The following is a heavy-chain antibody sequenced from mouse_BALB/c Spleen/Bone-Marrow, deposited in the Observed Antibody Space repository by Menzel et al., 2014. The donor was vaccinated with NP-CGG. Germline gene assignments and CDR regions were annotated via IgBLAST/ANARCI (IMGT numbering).Heavy chain of an antibody. CDR3: ANWGYYAMDY. D-gene: IGHD4-1*01. J-gene: IGHJ4*01. CDR2: LDPETGGT. CDR1: GYTFTDYE. V-gene: IGHV1-15*01. Sequence: QVQLKQSGAELVRPGASVTLSCEASGYTFTDYEMHWVKQTPVHGLEWIGTLDPETGGTAYNQKFKDMATLTADKSSTTAYMELRSLTSEDSAVYYCANWGYYAMDYWGQGISVTVSS.